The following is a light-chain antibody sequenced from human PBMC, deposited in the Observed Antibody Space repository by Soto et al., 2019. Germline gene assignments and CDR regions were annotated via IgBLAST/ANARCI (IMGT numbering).Light chain of an antibody. CDR2: EVR. V-gene: IGLV2-14*01. Sequence: QSVLTQPASLSGSPGQSSTISCTGTSGDGGGYNYVSWYQQHPGKAPKLMIYEVRNRPSGVSNRFSGSKSGNTASLTISGLQAEDEADYYCSSLTGSTPLYVFGTGTKVTVL. J-gene: IGLJ1*01. CDR3: SSLTGSTPLYV. CDR1: SGDGGGYNY.